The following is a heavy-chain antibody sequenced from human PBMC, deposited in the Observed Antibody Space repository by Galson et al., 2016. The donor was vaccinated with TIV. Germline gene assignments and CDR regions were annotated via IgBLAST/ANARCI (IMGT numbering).Heavy chain of an antibody. Sequence: SLRLSCAASGFTFTSYGMLWVRQAPGKGLEWVAVIWYDGSNKYYADSVKGRFTISRDTSKNTLYLQMNSLRADDKAVYYCARSRSKAATTDPDSWGQGTLVTVSS. CDR2: IWYDGSNK. V-gene: IGHV3-33*01. CDR1: GFTFTSYG. D-gene: IGHD1-1*01. CDR3: ARSRSKAATTDPDS. J-gene: IGHJ5*02.